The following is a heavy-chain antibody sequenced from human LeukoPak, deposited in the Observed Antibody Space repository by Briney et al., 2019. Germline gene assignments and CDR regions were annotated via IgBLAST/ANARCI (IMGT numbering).Heavy chain of an antibody. CDR1: GFTLSNAW. D-gene: IGHD3-10*01. Sequence: GGSLRLSCAASGFTLSNAWMNWVRQAPGKGLEWVGLIKSKTNGETRDYAAPVKGRFTISRDNAKNSLYLQMNSLRAEDTAVYYCARESLWFGELLYSWGQGTLVTVSS. V-gene: IGHV3-15*01. CDR2: IKSKTNGETR. CDR3: ARESLWFGELLYS. J-gene: IGHJ4*02.